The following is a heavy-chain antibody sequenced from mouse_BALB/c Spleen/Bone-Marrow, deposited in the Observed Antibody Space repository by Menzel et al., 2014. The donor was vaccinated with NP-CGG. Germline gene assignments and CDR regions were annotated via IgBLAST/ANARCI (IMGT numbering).Heavy chain of an antibody. J-gene: IGHJ3*01. CDR3: TRDDGSPFAY. D-gene: IGHD2-3*01. CDR2: IYPSDNYT. Sequence: VQLQQSGAALVRPGASVKQSCKASGYTFTSYWINWVKQRPGQGLEWIGNIYPSDNYTNYNQKFKDKATLTVDKSSSTAYMQLSSPTSEDSAVYYCTRDDGSPFAYWGQGTLVTVSA. CDR1: GYTFTSYW. V-gene: IGHV1-69*02.